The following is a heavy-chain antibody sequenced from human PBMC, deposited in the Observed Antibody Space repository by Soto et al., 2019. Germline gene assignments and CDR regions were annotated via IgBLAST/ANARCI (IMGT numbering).Heavy chain of an antibody. Sequence: ASVKVSCKTSGYIFTAYSIHWVRQAPGQGLGWMGVVNPSGGSAHYAQSFEGRVTLTRDTSTSTFYMELSSLRSEDTAVYYCAREENCRGGTCYSEYFHHWGQGTLVTVSS. J-gene: IGHJ1*01. CDR3: AREENCRGGTCYSEYFHH. D-gene: IGHD2-15*01. CDR1: GYIFTAYS. CDR2: VNPSGGSA. V-gene: IGHV1-46*01.